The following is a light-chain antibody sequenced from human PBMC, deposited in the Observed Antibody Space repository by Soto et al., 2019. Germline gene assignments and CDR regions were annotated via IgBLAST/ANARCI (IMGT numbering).Light chain of an antibody. CDR1: QSVLYSSNNKNY. J-gene: IGKJ4*01. CDR2: WAS. Sequence: EIVVTQSPDSLAESLGERATINCKSSQSVLYSSNNKNYLAWYQQKPRQPPKLLIYWASTRESGVPDRFSGSGSGTDFTLTISSLQAEDVAVYYCQQYYNTPLTLGGGTKVDIK. CDR3: QQYYNTPLT. V-gene: IGKV4-1*01.